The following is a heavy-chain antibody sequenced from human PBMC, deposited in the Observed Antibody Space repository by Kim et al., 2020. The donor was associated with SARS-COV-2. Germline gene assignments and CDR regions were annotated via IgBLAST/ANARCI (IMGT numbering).Heavy chain of an antibody. Sequence: GTTDFAAPVKGRITISRDDSKNTLYLLMNSLKTEDTAVYYCTTADRSILDYWGQGTLVTVSS. CDR3: TTADRSILDY. J-gene: IGHJ4*02. V-gene: IGHV3-15*01. D-gene: IGHD2-15*01. CDR2: GTT.